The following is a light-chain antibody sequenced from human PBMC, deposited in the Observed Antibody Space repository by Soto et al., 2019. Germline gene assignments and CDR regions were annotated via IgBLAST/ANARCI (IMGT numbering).Light chain of an antibody. CDR3: SSYTSSSTLVV. CDR2: DVS. V-gene: IGLV2-14*01. J-gene: IGLJ2*01. CDR1: SSDVGGYNY. Sequence: QSALTQPASVSGSPGQSITISGTGTSSDVGGYNYVSWYQQHPGKAPKLMIYDVSNRPSWVSNRFSSSKSGNTASLTTSGLQADDEADYYCSSYTSSSTLVVFGGGTQLTVL.